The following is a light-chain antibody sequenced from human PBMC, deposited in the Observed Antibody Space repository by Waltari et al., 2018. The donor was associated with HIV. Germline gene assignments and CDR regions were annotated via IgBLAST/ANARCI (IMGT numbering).Light chain of an antibody. J-gene: IGLJ2*01. V-gene: IGLV1-40*01. Sequence: QSVLTQPPSVSGAPGQRVTISCTGSSSNIGAGYDVHWYQQFPGTAPKLLIYGNSNRPSGVPERFSGSKSGTSASRAIAGLQAEDEADYYCQSYDSNLSGVFGGGTKLTVL. CDR2: GNS. CDR1: SSNIGAGYD. CDR3: QSYDSNLSGV.